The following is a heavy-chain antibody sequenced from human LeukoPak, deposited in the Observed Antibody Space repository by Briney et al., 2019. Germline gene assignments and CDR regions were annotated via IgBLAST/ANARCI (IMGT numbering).Heavy chain of an antibody. CDR1: GGSINSYY. CDR2: IYYSGST. J-gene: IGHJ4*02. Sequence: SETLSLTCTVSGGSINSYYWSWIRQPPGQGLEWIGQIYYSGSTNYNPSLQSRVTMPVDTSKNQFSLNLSSVTAADTAVYYCARRQYYDSDGYWYYFDYWGQGILVTVSS. D-gene: IGHD3-22*01. V-gene: IGHV4-59*08. CDR3: ARRQYYDSDGYWYYFDY.